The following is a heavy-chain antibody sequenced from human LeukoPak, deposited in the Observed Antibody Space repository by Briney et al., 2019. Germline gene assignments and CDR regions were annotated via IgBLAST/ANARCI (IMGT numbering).Heavy chain of an antibody. D-gene: IGHD4-17*01. CDR2: IKSKSNSYAT. CDR1: GFTFSNYN. V-gene: IGHV3-73*01. CDR3: TTYGDYGPGSDY. Sequence: PGGSLRLSCAASGFTFSNYNMNWVRQASGKGLEWVGRIKSKSNSYATAYAASVKGRFTISRDDSKNTAYLQMNSLKTEDTAVYYCTTYGDYGPGSDYWGQGTLVTVSS. J-gene: IGHJ4*02.